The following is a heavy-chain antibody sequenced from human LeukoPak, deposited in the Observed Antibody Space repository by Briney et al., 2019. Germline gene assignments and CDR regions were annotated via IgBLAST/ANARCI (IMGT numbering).Heavy chain of an antibody. V-gene: IGHV3-21*01. CDR2: IDTSGSDG. Sequence: GGSLRLSCTASGFTFTSDGMSWVRQAPGKGLEWVSFIDTSGSDGYYGDLVKGRVTISSDNAKNSLYLQMNGLRAEDTAVYYCARGRSITLLRGVAMSDGFDIWGQGAMVTVSS. J-gene: IGHJ3*02. CDR1: GFTFTSDG. CDR3: ARGRSITLLRGVAMSDGFDI. D-gene: IGHD3-10*01.